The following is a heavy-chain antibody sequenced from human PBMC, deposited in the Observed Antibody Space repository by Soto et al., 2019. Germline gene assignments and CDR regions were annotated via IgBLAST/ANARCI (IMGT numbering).Heavy chain of an antibody. Sequence: ASVKVSCKASGYTFTSYAMHWVRQAPGQRLEWMGWINAGNGNTKYSQKFQGRVTITRDTSASTAYMELSSLRSEDTAVYYCARDPLGWLGDYYYHGMDVWCQGTTVTVSS. D-gene: IGHD6-19*01. CDR1: GYTFTSYA. J-gene: IGHJ6*02. CDR3: ARDPLGWLGDYYYHGMDV. CDR2: INAGNGNT. V-gene: IGHV1-3*01.